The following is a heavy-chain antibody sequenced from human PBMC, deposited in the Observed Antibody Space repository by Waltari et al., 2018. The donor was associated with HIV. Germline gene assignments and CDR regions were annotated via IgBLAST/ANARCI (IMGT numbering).Heavy chain of an antibody. CDR1: GERCSNYF. V-gene: IGHV1-2*06. J-gene: IGHJ4*02. CDR2: SKPDTGDT. Sequence: QMLQVQSESEVRAPGASVVLSCKASGERCSNYFLYWIREAPGQGLVWMGRSKPDTGDTTYAQTFRTRVTMTRDTSAASTYMEMTRLTAADTATYFCARGEDVSLTHLPPGFRLEFWGKGSLVSVSS. D-gene: IGHD3-16*01. CDR3: ARGEDVSLTHLPPGFRLEF.